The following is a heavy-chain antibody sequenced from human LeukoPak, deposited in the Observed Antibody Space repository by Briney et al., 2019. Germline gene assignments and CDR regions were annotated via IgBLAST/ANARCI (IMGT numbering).Heavy chain of an antibody. V-gene: IGHV4-4*07. J-gene: IGHJ6*03. D-gene: IGHD5-12*01. CDR1: GGTISSYY. CDR2: IYTNGNT. Sequence: PSETLSLTCTVSGGTISSYYWSWIRLPAGERLEWIGRIYTNGNTNYNPSLKSRVTMSVDTSKNQFSLRLSSVTAADTAVYYCAGLANSGYDFYYCINVWGKGTTVTVSS. CDR3: AGLANSGYDFYYCINV.